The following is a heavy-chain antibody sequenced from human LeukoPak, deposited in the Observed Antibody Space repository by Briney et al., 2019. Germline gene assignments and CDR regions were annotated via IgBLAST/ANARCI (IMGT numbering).Heavy chain of an antibody. J-gene: IGHJ4*02. Sequence: SETLSLTCAVYGGSFSTYYRSWIRQPPGKGLEWIGEINHSGRTNYNPSLMSRVTISVDTSKNQFSLNLNSVTAADTAVYYCARVDYGDYSKDFDYWGQGTLVTVSS. D-gene: IGHD4-17*01. CDR1: GGSFSTYY. V-gene: IGHV4-34*01. CDR2: INHSGRT. CDR3: ARVDYGDYSKDFDY.